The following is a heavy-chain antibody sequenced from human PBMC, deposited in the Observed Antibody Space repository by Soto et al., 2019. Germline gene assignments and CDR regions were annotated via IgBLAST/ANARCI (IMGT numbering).Heavy chain of an antibody. J-gene: IGHJ4*02. CDR1: GFTFSSYW. CDR2: INSSSSYI. V-gene: IGHV3-21*01. D-gene: IGHD3-22*01. Sequence: GGSLRLSCAASGFTFSSYWMHWVRQAPGKGLVWVSRINSSSSYIYYADSVKGRFTISRDNAKNSLYLQMNSLRAEDTAVYYCARSTLYYYDSSGYFGQEYYFDYWGQGTLVTVSS. CDR3: ARSTLYYYDSSGYFGQEYYFDY.